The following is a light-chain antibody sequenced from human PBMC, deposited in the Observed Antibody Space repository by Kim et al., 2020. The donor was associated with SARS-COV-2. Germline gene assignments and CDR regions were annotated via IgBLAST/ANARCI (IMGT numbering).Light chain of an antibody. CDR2: GKN. J-gene: IGLJ2*01. CDR1: SLRSYY. V-gene: IGLV3-19*01. Sequence: VALRQTARITCQGDSLRSYYATWYQQKPGQAPILVIYGKNNRPSGIPDRFSGSSSGNTASLTITGTQAGDEADYYCNARDSNDNVVFGGGTQLTVL. CDR3: NARDSNDNVV.